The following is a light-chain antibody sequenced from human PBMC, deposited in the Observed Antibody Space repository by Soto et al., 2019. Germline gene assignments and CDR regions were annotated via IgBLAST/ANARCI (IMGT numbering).Light chain of an antibody. CDR1: SSDVGIYDY. CDR2: DVT. V-gene: IGLV2-14*01. Sequence: QSVLTQPASVSGSPGQSISISCTGTSSDVGIYDYVSWYQQHPGNAPKLIIYDVTNRPSGVSNRFSGSKSGDTASLTISGLLAEDEADYYCSSYTSSTTLSIFGGGTKLTVL. CDR3: SSYTSSTTLSI. J-gene: IGLJ2*01.